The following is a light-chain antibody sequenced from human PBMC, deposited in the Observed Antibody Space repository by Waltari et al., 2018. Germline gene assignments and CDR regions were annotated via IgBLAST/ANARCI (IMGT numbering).Light chain of an antibody. CDR1: SRHVGGYNY. CDR3: CSFTSRSTWV. V-gene: IGLV2-14*03. CDR2: DVS. J-gene: IGLJ3*02. Sequence: HSPRTPPPSLPGSPGPSLTSHCTGSSRHVGGYNYSSLYQQHPGKVPKLLIFDVSDRPSGVSNRFSGSKSGNTASLTISGLQAEDESHYYCCSFTSRSTWVFGGGTKLTVL.